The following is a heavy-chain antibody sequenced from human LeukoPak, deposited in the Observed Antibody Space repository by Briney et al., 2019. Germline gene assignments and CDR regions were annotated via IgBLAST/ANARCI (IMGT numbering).Heavy chain of an antibody. V-gene: IGHV3-7*01. CDR3: ASGYRSGADY. Sequence: GGSLRLSCTASGFMFSTYWMSWVRQAPGKGLEWVANIKKEGSATYYVDSAKGRFTISRDNAKNSLYLQMNSLRTEDTAVYYCASGYRSGADYWGQGTLVTVSS. J-gene: IGHJ4*02. CDR1: GFMFSTYW. D-gene: IGHD5-18*01. CDR2: IKKEGSAT.